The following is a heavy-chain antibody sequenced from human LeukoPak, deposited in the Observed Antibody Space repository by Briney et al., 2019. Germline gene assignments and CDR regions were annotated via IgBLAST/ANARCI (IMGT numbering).Heavy chain of an antibody. V-gene: IGHV4-39*01. D-gene: IGHD5-24*01. CDR1: GDSISSTSHH. Sequence: PSETLSLTCAVSGDSISSTSHHWGWIRQSPGKGLEWIGSIYNGRTTYYNSSLNSRVTISVLTSKNQFSLQLNSVTAADTAVYYCARHDGRGGSTMGAFDSWGQGSLVAVSS. CDR2: IYNGRTT. J-gene: IGHJ4*02. CDR3: ARHDGRGGSTMGAFDS.